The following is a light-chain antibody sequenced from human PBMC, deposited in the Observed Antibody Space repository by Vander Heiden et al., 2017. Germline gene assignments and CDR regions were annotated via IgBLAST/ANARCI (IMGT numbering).Light chain of an antibody. Sequence: SYVLPQPPSVSVAPGQTDRITCGGNNIGSESVKWYKQKPGKAPVLVVFDDSERTSGIPERFSGSNSGNTATLTISRVEAGDEADYYCQVWDSSSDHPRVVFGGGTKLTVL. J-gene: IGLJ2*01. CDR1: NIGSES. CDR3: QVWDSSSDHPRVV. V-gene: IGLV3-21*02. CDR2: DDS.